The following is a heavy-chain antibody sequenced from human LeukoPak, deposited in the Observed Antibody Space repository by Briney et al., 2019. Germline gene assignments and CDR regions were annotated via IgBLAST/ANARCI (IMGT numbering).Heavy chain of an antibody. V-gene: IGHV1-24*01. CDR3: AVSLTTGGYYGMDV. D-gene: IGHD1-1*01. CDR2: FDPEDGET. CDR1: GYTLTELS. J-gene: IGHJ6*02. Sequence: GASVKVSCKVSGYTLTELSSHWVRQAPGKGLEWMGRFDPEDGETIYARKFQGRVTMTEDTSIDTAYMELSSLRSEDTAVYFCAVSLTTGGYYGMDVWGQGTTVTVSS.